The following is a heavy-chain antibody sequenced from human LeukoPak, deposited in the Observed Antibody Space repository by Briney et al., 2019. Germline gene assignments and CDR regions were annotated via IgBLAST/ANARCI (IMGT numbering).Heavy chain of an antibody. V-gene: IGHV3-53*05. CDR1: GFTVSSNY. CDR3: ARGAQTHWYYYMDV. D-gene: IGHD4/OR15-4a*01. Sequence: PGGSLRLSCAASGFTVSSNYMSWVRQAPGKGLEWVSVIYSGGSTYYADSVKGRFTISRDNSKNTLYLQMNSLRAEDTAVYYCARGAQTHWYYYMDVWGKGTTVTVSS. J-gene: IGHJ6*03. CDR2: IYSGGST.